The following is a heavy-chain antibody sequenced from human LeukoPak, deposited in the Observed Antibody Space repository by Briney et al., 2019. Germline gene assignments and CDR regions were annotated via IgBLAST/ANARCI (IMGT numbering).Heavy chain of an antibody. CDR2: TYYKSKWHN. J-gene: IGHJ4*02. V-gene: IGHV6-1*01. CDR3: TRGWLAVGFDS. CDR1: GDSVSSNSAA. Sequence: SQTLSLTCAISGDSVSSNSAAWNWLRQSPSRGLEWLGRTYYKSKWHNDYAVSLKSRLTINPDTSKNQFSLQLNSVTPEDTAIYYCTRGWLAVGFDSWGQGTLVTVSS. D-gene: IGHD1-26*01.